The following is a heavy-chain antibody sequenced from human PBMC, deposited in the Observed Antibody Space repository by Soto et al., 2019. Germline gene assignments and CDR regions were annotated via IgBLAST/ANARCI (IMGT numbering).Heavy chain of an antibody. CDR1: GGSISSDY. CDR2: IYFSGGT. J-gene: IGHJ3*02. Sequence: PSETLPLTCTVSGGSISSDYWSWIRQPPGEGLEWIGYIYFSGGTNYNPSLKSRVTISVDRSKNQLSLRLTSVTAADTAVYYCARTNAFHIWGQGTMVTVSS. CDR3: ARTNAFHI. V-gene: IGHV4-59*01.